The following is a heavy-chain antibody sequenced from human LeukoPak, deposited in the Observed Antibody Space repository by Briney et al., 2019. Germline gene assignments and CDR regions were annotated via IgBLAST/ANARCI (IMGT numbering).Heavy chain of an antibody. J-gene: IGHJ4*02. CDR2: IRNDGSNK. Sequence: GGSLRLSCAASGFTFSSYGMHWVRQAPGKGLEWVAFIRNDGSNKYYADSVKGRFTISRDNSKDTLYLQMNSLRAEDTAVYYGAKDLVAVDPDSSGWPPGATDYWGQGTLVTVSS. D-gene: IGHD6-19*01. CDR3: AKDLVAVDPDSSGWPPGATDY. V-gene: IGHV3-30*02. CDR1: GFTFSSYG.